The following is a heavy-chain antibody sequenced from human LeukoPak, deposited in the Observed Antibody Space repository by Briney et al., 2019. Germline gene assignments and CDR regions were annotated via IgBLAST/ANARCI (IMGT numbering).Heavy chain of an antibody. Sequence: SGTVSLTCAVSGGSISSSTWWSWVRQPPGKGLEWIGEIHRSGSTYYNPSLESRLTMSLDKSKNQFSLNLYSMAAADTAVYFCATGGSSWNEYWGQGTLVTVSS. CDR2: IHRSGST. CDR3: ATGGSSWNEY. V-gene: IGHV4-4*02. CDR1: GGSISSSTW. D-gene: IGHD6-13*01. J-gene: IGHJ4*02.